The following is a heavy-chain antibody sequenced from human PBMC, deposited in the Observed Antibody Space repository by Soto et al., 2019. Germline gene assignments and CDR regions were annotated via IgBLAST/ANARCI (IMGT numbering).Heavy chain of an antibody. V-gene: IGHV1-18*01. CDR3: ARAHGGWFDP. Sequence: QVQLVQSGAEVKKPGASVKVSCTAYGYTFTGYGISWVRQAPGQGLEWVGWISADNGNTNYAQKLQGRVTMTTDTSTSTAYMELRSLRSDGTAGYSWARAHGGWFDPVGQGTLVTVSS. D-gene: IGHD2-15*01. CDR2: ISADNGNT. J-gene: IGHJ5*02. CDR1: GYTFTGYG.